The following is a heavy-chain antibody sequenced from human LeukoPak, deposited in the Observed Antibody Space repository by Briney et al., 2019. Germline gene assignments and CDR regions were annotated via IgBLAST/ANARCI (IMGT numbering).Heavy chain of an antibody. Sequence: GGSLRLSCSASGFTFSSYAMHWARQAPGKGLEYVSAIISNGGSTYYADSVKGRFTISRDNSKNTLYLQMSSLRAEDTAVYYCVKDPSDGYFDYWGQGTLVTVSS. CDR2: IISNGGST. CDR3: VKDPSDGYFDY. CDR1: GFTFSSYA. D-gene: IGHD5-24*01. V-gene: IGHV3-64D*09. J-gene: IGHJ4*02.